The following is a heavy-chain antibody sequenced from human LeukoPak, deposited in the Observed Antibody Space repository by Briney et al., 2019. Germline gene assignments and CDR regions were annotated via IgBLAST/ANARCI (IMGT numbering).Heavy chain of an antibody. V-gene: IGHV1-69*13. D-gene: IGHD4-11*01. Sequence: ASVKVSCKASGGTFSSYAISWVRQAPGQGLEWMGGIIPIFGTANYAQKFQGRVTITADESTSTAYMELSSLRSEDTAVYYCARARTTVTTDWHFDLWGRGTLVTVSS. J-gene: IGHJ2*01. CDR1: GGTFSSYA. CDR2: IIPIFGTA. CDR3: ARARTTVTTDWHFDL.